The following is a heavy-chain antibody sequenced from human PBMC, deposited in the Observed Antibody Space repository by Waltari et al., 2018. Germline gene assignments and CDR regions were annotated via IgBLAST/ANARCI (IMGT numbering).Heavy chain of an antibody. Sequence: QVQLVESGGGVVQPGRSLRLSCAASGFTFSSYALHWVRQAPGKGLEWVAVISYDGSNKYYADSVKGRFTISRDNSKNTLYLQMNSLRAEDTAVYYCARDPSTTGEYFDLWGRGTLVTVSS. D-gene: IGHD4-17*01. V-gene: IGHV3-30-3*01. J-gene: IGHJ2*01. CDR2: ISYDGSNK. CDR1: GFTFSSYA. CDR3: ARDPSTTGEYFDL.